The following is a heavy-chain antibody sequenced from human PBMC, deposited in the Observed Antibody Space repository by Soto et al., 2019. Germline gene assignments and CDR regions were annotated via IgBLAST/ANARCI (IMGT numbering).Heavy chain of an antibody. J-gene: IGHJ6*02. V-gene: IGHV3-7*01. Sequence: EVQLVESGGGLVQPGGSLRLSCAASGFTFSNYWMSWFRQAPGKGQEWVANIKQDGSEKYYVDSVKGQFTISRDNAQNSLYLKMNSLRAEDTAVYYCARDWRIAVANVNYGMDVWGQGTTVTVSS. CDR1: GFTFSNYW. CDR3: ARDWRIAVANVNYGMDV. CDR2: IKQDGSEK. D-gene: IGHD6-19*01.